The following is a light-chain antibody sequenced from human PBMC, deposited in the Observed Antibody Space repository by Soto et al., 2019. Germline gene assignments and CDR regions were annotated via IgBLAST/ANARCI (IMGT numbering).Light chain of an antibody. CDR1: SSDVGGYNY. J-gene: IGLJ2*01. Sequence: QSALTLPASVSGSPGQSITISCTGTSSDVGGYNYVSWYQQHPGKAPKLMIYDVSNRPSGVSNRFSGSKSGNTASLTISGLPAGDEPDYYCSSYSSSSPLVFGGGTKLPAL. CDR3: SSYSSSSPLV. V-gene: IGLV2-14*01. CDR2: DVS.